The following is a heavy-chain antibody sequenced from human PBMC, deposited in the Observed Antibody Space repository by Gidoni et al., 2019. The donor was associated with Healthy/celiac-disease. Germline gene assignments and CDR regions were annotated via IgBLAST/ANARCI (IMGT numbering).Heavy chain of an antibody. CDR1: GGSISSYY. CDR3: ARHRELGIVDY. J-gene: IGHJ4*02. V-gene: IGHV4-59*08. CDR2: IYYSGST. D-gene: IGHD1-26*01. Sequence: QVQLQESGPGLVKPSETLSLTCTVSGGSISSYYWRWIRQPPGKGLEWIGYIYYSGSTNYNPSLKSRVTISVDTSKNQFSLKLSSVTAADTAVYYCARHRELGIVDYWGQGTLVTVSS.